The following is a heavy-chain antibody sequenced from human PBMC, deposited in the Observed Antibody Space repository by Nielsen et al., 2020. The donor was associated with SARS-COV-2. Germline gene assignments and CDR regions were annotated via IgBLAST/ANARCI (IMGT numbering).Heavy chain of an antibody. CDR3: AEYSVGDY. CDR1: GASIRSSSYY. D-gene: IGHD5/OR15-5a*01. J-gene: IGHJ4*02. Sequence: SETLSSPFTVLGASIRSSSYYWGWIRQPPGKGLGWIGSIFYSGKTYYNPSLNSRITISVDTSKNQFSLRLGCVAAADTAVYNCAEYSVGDYWGQGTLVTVSS. V-gene: IGHV4-39*01. CDR2: IFYSGKT.